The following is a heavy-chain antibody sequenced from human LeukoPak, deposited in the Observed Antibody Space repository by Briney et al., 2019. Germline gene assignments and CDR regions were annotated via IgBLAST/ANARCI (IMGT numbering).Heavy chain of an antibody. CDR1: GFTFTNAW. CDR3: TTGPFDYYGSASYLANGMDV. Sequence: GGSLRLSCAASGFTFTNAWMSWVRQAPGKGLKWVGRIKSKTDGGTTDYSAPVKGRFTISRDDSKNTLYLQMNSLKTEDTAVYYCTTGPFDYYGSASYLANGMDVWGQGTTVTVSS. J-gene: IGHJ6*02. V-gene: IGHV3-15*01. CDR2: IKSKTDGGTT. D-gene: IGHD3-10*01.